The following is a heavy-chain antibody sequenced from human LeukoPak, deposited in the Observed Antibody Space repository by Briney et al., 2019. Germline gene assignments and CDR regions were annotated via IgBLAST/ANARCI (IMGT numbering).Heavy chain of an antibody. Sequence: GPSLRLSCAASVLTFSSYAMSCVRQAPGKGLGWVSAISVSGGSTYYADSVKGRFTISRDNSKNTLHPQMNSLGGEDTAVYYCAKVTGRSATFDYWGQGTLVTVSS. V-gene: IGHV3-23*01. J-gene: IGHJ4*02. D-gene: IGHD2-21*02. CDR1: VLTFSSYA. CDR2: ISVSGGST. CDR3: AKVTGRSATFDY.